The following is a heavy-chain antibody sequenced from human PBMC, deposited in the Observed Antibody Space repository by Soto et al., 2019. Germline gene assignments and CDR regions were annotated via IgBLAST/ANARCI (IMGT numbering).Heavy chain of an antibody. V-gene: IGHV1-69*13. CDR2: IIPIFGTA. D-gene: IGHD5-12*01. CDR3: ARDPGSGYALYYFDY. Sequence: GASVKVSCKASGGTFSSYAISWVRQAPGQGLEWMGGIIPIFGTANYAQKFQGRVTITADESTSTAYMELSSLRSEDTAVYYCARDPGSGYALYYFDYWGQGTLVTVSS. J-gene: IGHJ4*02. CDR1: GGTFSSYA.